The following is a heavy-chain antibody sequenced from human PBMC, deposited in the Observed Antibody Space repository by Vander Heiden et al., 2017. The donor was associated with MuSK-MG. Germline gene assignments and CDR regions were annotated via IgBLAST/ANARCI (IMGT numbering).Heavy chain of an antibody. D-gene: IGHD6-13*01. CDR1: GFTFSSYG. CDR2: IWYDGSNK. V-gene: IGHV3-33*01. Sequence: QVQLVESGGGVVQPGRSLRLSCAASGFTFSSYGMHWVRRARGKGLGWVAVIWYDGSNKYYADSVKGRFTISRDNSKNTLYLQMNSLRAEDTAVYYCARGHSSWYSAEYFQHWGQGTLVTVSS. J-gene: IGHJ1*01. CDR3: ARGHSSWYSAEYFQH.